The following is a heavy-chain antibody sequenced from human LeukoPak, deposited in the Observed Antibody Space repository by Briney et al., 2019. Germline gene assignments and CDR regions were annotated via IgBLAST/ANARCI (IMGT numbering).Heavy chain of an antibody. V-gene: IGHV4-34*01. J-gene: IGHJ4*02. Sequence: PSETLSLTCAVYGGPFSGYYWSWIRQPPGKGLEWIGEINHSGSTNYNPSLKSRVTISVDTSKNQFSLKLSSVTAADTAVYYCARGRSYYDSSGYQGDYWGQGTPVTVSS. D-gene: IGHD3-22*01. CDR3: ARGRSYYDSSGYQGDY. CDR1: GGPFSGYY. CDR2: INHSGST.